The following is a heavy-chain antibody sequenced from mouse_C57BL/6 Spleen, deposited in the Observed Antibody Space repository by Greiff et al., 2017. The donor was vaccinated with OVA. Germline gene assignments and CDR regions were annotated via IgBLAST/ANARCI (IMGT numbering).Heavy chain of an antibody. CDR2: IDPEDGET. D-gene: IGHD3-2*02. CDR1: GFNIKDYY. V-gene: IGHV14-2*01. CDR3: EVDSSGYGDY. Sequence: EVKLQESGAELVKPGASVKLSCTASGFNIKDYYMHWVKQRTEQGLEWIGRIDPEDGETKYAPKFPGKATITADTSSNTAYLQRSSLTSEDTAVYYCEVDSSGYGDYWGQGTTLTVSS. J-gene: IGHJ2*01.